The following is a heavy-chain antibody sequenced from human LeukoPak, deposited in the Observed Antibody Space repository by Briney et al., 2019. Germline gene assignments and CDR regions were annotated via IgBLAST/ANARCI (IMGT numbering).Heavy chain of an antibody. CDR3: ALEVYYSDNSAFDY. J-gene: IGHJ4*01. CDR2: MDPKSGET. CDR1: GYSFTDYY. Sequence: ASVKVSSKASGYSFTDYYIHWVRQAPGQGLEWMGWMDPKSGETNHAQRFQGRVIMTRDTSITTAYMELSRLRSDDTAVYYCALEVYYSDNSAFDYWGQGTLVTVSS. D-gene: IGHD4-11*01. V-gene: IGHV1-2*02.